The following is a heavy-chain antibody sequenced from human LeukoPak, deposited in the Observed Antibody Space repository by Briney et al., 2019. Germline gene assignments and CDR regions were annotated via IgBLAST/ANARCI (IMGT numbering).Heavy chain of an antibody. D-gene: IGHD6-19*01. J-gene: IGHJ3*02. V-gene: IGHV4-30-2*01. CDR2: IYHSGST. CDR1: GGSISSGGYY. CDR3: AYTNLGAGAFDI. Sequence: SETLSLTCTVSGGSISSGGYYWSWIRQPPGKGLEWIGYIYHSGSTYYNPSLKSRVTISVDRSKNQFSLKLSSVTAADTAVYYCAYTNLGAGAFDIWGQGAMVTVSS.